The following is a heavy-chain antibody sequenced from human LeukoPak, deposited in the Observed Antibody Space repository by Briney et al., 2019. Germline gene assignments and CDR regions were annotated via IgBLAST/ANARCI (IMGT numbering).Heavy chain of an antibody. J-gene: IGHJ4*02. CDR1: GYTFTGYY. V-gene: IGHV1-2*02. CDR2: INPNSGGT. Sequence: ASVKVSCKASGYTFTGYYMHWVRQAPGQGLEWMGWINPNSGGTNYAQKFQGRVTVTRDTSISTAYMELSRLRSDDTAVYYCARGVRGDSSGYSHADFDYWGQGTLVTVSS. CDR3: ARGVRGDSSGYSHADFDY. D-gene: IGHD3-22*01.